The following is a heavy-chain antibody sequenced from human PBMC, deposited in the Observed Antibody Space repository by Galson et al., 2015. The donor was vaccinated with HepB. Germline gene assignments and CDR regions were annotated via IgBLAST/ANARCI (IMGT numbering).Heavy chain of an antibody. Sequence: SLRLSCAASGFTFSAYSMNWVRQAPGKGLEWVSYISGSSGSIYYADSVKGRFTISRDNAKHSLYLQMNSLRDEDTAIYYCVRDPPPYVFWSGYHLDAFDIWGQGTRVTVSS. J-gene: IGHJ3*02. CDR1: GFTFSAYS. CDR3: VRDPPPYVFWSGYHLDAFDI. D-gene: IGHD3-3*01. CDR2: ISGSSGSI. V-gene: IGHV3-48*02.